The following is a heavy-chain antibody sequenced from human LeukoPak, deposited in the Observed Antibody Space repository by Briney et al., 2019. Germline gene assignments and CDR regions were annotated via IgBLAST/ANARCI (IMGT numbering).Heavy chain of an antibody. D-gene: IGHD3-10*01. Sequence: PGGSLRLSCAASGFTFSSYDMHWVRQATGKGLEWVSAIGTAGDTYYPGSVKGRFTISRENAKNSLYLQMNSLRAGDTAVYYCARGRSGSGYFDYWGQGTLVTVSS. V-gene: IGHV3-13*01. J-gene: IGHJ4*02. CDR3: ARGRSGSGYFDY. CDR2: IGTAGDT. CDR1: GFTFSSYD.